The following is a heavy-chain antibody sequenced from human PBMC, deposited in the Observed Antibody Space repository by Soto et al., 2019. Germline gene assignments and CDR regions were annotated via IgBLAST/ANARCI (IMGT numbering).Heavy chain of an antibody. Sequence: SLRLSCAASGFTFDDYAMHWVRQAPGKGLEWVSGISWNSGSIGYADSVKGRFTISRDNAKNSLYLQMNSLRAEDTALYYCAKEESSWGWDYYYYGMDVWGQGTTVTVS. J-gene: IGHJ6*02. CDR2: ISWNSGSI. CDR3: AKEESSWGWDYYYYGMDV. D-gene: IGHD6-13*01. V-gene: IGHV3-9*01. CDR1: GFTFDDYA.